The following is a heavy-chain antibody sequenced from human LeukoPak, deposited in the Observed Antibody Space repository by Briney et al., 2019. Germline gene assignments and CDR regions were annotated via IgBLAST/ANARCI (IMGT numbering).Heavy chain of an antibody. CDR2: IYYSGTT. V-gene: IGHV4-59*08. J-gene: IGHJ6*03. D-gene: IGHD6-13*01. CDR3: ARQRSSSWRISYYYYYYMDV. Sequence: SETLSLTCTVSGGSISSYYWSWIRQPPGKGLEWIGYIYYSGTTNYNPSLKSRVTISVDTSKNQFSLKLSSVTAADTAVYYCARQRSSSWRISYYYYYYMDVWGKGTTVTISS. CDR1: GGSISSYY.